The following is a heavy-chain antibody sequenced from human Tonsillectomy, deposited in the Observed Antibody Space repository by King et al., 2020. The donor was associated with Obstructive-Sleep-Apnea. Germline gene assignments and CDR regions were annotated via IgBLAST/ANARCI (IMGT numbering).Heavy chain of an antibody. J-gene: IGHJ4*02. CDR3: VKSYSSGWYVPFDF. D-gene: IGHD6-19*01. V-gene: IGHV3-9*01. CDR1: GFTFDDYG. Sequence: VQLVESGGGLVKPGRSLRVSCAVSGFTFDDYGMHWVRQAPGKGLEGVSGISWNSGSTGYADSVKGRFTISRDNAKNSLYLQMNSLRVEDTALYYCVKSYSSGWYVPFDFWGQGTLVTVFS. CDR2: ISWNSGST.